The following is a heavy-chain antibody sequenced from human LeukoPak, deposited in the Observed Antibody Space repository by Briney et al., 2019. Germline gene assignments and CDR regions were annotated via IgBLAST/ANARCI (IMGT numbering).Heavy chain of an antibody. V-gene: IGHV1-8*02. CDR2: MNPNSGNT. J-gene: IGHJ4*02. Sequence: ASVKVSCKASGYTLTNYGITWVRQATGQGLEWMGWMNPNSGNTGYAQKFQGRVTMTRNTSISTAYMELSSLRSEDTAVYYCAITVKAAAGSIFDYWGQGTLVTVSS. CDR3: AITVKAAAGSIFDY. CDR1: GYTLTNYG. D-gene: IGHD6-13*01.